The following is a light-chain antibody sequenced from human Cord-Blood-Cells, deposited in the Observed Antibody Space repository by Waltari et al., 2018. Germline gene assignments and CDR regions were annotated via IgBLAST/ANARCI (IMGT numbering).Light chain of an antibody. J-gene: IGKJ2*01. Sequence: IQLTQSPYSLSASVGDRVTITCRASQGISSYLAWYQQKPGKAPKLLIYAASTLQSGVPSRFSGSGSGTDFTLTISSLQPEDFATYYCQQHNSYPPYTFGQGTKLEIK. CDR3: QQHNSYPPYT. CDR2: AAS. V-gene: IGKV1-9*01. CDR1: QGISSY.